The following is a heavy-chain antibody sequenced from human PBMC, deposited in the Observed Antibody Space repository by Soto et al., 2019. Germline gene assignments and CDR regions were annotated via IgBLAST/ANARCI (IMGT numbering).Heavy chain of an antibody. CDR3: ARDVAMPTGLGLGY. D-gene: IGHD6-19*01. CDR2: ISNDGSKK. J-gene: IGHJ4*02. Sequence: PWWSLRLSCSASVFACTNYGIHWFRQAPGKGLEWVAHISNDGSKKFYGDSVKGRFTISRDNSENTVYLQMTSLRPDDTAVFYCARDVAMPTGLGLGYWGQGTLVTVSS. CDR1: VFACTNYG. V-gene: IGHV3-30*03.